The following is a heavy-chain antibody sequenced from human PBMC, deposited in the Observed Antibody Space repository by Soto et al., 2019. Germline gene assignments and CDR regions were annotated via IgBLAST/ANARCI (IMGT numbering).Heavy chain of an antibody. CDR2: IIPIFGTA. D-gene: IGHD2-21*02. CDR1: GGTFSSYA. V-gene: IGHV1-69*06. CDR3: ARDPTPVGGDPRTGIDV. Sequence: GASVKVSCKASGGTFSSYAISWVRQAPGQGLEWMGGIIPIFGTANYAQKFQGRVTITADKSTSTAYMELSSLRSEDTAVYYCARDPTPVGGDPRTGIDVWGQGTTVTVSS. J-gene: IGHJ6*02.